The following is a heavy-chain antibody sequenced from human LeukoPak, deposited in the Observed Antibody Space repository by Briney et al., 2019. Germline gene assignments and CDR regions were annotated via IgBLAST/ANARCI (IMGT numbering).Heavy chain of an antibody. CDR3: ARYSGSYHAFDI. J-gene: IGHJ3*02. V-gene: IGHV3-7*04. CDR2: IKQDGSEK. CDR1: GFTFSSYW. Sequence: GGSLRLSCAASGFTFSSYWMTWGRQAPGKGLEWVATIKQDGSEKYYVDSVKGRFTFSRDNAKNSLYLQMNSLGAEDTAVYYCARYSGSYHAFDIWGQGTMVTVSS. D-gene: IGHD1-26*01.